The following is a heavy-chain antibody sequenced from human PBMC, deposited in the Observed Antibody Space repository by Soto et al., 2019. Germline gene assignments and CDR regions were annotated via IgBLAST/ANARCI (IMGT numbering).Heavy chain of an antibody. D-gene: IGHD3-9*01. V-gene: IGHV4-39*01. CDR2: IYYSGST. J-gene: IGHJ3*02. CDR1: GGSISSSSYY. CDR3: ASQIRGYDILTGLYPYDAFDI. Sequence: SETLSLTCTVSGGSISSSSYYWGWIRQPPGKGLEWIGSIYYSGSTYYNPSLKSQVTISVDTSKNQFSLMRSSVTAADTAVYCCASQIRGYDILTGLYPYDAFDIWGQGTMVTGSS.